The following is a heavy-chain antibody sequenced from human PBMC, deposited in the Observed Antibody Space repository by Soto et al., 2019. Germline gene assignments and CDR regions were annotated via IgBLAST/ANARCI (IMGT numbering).Heavy chain of an antibody. D-gene: IGHD2-2*01. CDR2: ISSSSNTI. CDR1: GFSFGSYA. CDR3: ARGTSHPDY. V-gene: IGHV3-48*02. J-gene: IGHJ4*02. Sequence: PGGSLRLSCAASGFSFGSYALSWVRQAPGKGLEWVSYISSSSNTIYYADSVKGRFTISRDNAKNSLYLQMNSLRDEDTAVYYCARGTSHPDYWGQGTLVTVSS.